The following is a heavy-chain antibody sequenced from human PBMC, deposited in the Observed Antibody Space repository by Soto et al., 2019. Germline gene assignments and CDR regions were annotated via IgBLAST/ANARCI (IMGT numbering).Heavy chain of an antibody. D-gene: IGHD3-22*01. J-gene: IGHJ2*01. CDR3: ARDRYYHDGSGLYWYFDL. CDR1: GYTFTNYA. V-gene: IGHV1-3*01. Sequence: ASVKVSCKASGYTFTNYAMHWVRQAPGQGLEWMGWINGGNDNTKYSEKFQGRVTITRDTSASTAYMELSSLRSEDTAVYYCARDRYYHDGSGLYWYFDLWGRGTLVTVSS. CDR2: INGGNDNT.